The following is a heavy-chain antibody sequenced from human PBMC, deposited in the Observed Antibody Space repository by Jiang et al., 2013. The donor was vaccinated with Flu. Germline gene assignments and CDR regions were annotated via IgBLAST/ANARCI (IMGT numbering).Heavy chain of an antibody. CDR1: GFSLDTGGLC. Sequence: PTQTLTLTCTFSGFSLDTGGLCVTWVRQSPGKALEWLARIDWDDDKYYSTSLNTRLTISKDASKNQVVLTMANMDPDDSGTYFCARMRTYYDILTGYYAAFDYWGQGIQVTASS. CDR2: IDWDDDK. V-gene: IGHV2-70*11. CDR3: ARMRTYYDILTGYYAAFDY. D-gene: IGHD3-9*01. J-gene: IGHJ4*02.